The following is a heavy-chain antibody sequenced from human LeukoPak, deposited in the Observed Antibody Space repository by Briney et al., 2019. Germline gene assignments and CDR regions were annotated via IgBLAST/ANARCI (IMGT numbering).Heavy chain of an antibody. CDR2: ISGYNGNT. J-gene: IGHJ4*02. CDR3: ARVELVAAAATADY. CDR1: GYTFTSYA. D-gene: IGHD6-13*01. Sequence: GASVKVSCKASGYTFTSYAISWVRQAPGQGLEWMGWISGYNGNTIYAQRLQGRVTMTTDTSTTTVYMELRSLRSDDTAVYYCARVELVAAAATADYWGQGTLVTVSS. V-gene: IGHV1-18*01.